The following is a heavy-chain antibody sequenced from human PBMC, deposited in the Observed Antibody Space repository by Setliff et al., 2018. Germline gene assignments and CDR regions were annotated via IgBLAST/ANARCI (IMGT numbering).Heavy chain of an antibody. CDR1: GYSINSGYY. CDR3: ARDGYGDDWNTFVDVYYYYMDV. CDR2: IYRDGNT. D-gene: IGHD5-18*01. V-gene: IGHV4-38-2*02. J-gene: IGHJ6*03. Sequence: PSETLSLTCAVPGYSINSGYYWGWIRQSPGKGLEWIGSIYRDGNTYYNPSLRSRVTISVDTSKNQFSLNLSSVTAADTAVYYCARDGYGDDWNTFVDVYYYYMDVWGKGTTVTVSS.